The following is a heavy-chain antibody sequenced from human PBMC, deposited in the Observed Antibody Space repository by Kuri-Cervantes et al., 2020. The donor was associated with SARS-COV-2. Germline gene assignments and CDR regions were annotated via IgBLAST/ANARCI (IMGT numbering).Heavy chain of an antibody. Sequence: GESLKISCAASGFTFSSYAIHWVRQAPGKGLEWVAVISKDASDKYYADSVKGRFTISRDNAKNSLYLQMNSLRAEDTAVYYCARVDPPLIDSSGLTGIDYWGQGTLVTVSS. D-gene: IGHD6-19*01. CDR2: ISKDASDK. CDR1: GFTFSSYA. CDR3: ARVDPPLIDSSGLTGIDY. J-gene: IGHJ4*02. V-gene: IGHV3-30-3*01.